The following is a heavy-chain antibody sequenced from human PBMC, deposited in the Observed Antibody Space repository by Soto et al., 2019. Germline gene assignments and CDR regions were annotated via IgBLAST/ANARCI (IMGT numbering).Heavy chain of an antibody. D-gene: IGHD3-22*01. J-gene: IGHJ6*02. CDR3: ARSMARYDSSGPSYYYYYGMDV. CDR1: GFTFGSYA. Sequence: GGSLRLSCAASGFTFGSYAMHWVRQAPGKGLEWVAVISYDGSNKYYADSVKGRFTISRDNSKNTLYLQMNSLRAEDTAVYYCARSMARYDSSGPSYYYYYGMDVWGQGTTVTVSS. V-gene: IGHV3-30-3*01. CDR2: ISYDGSNK.